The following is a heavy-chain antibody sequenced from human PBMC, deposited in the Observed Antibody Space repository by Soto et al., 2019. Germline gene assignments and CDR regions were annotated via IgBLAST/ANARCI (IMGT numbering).Heavy chain of an antibody. CDR1: GFTFSSYW. Sequence: PGGSLRLSCAASGFTFSSYWMSWVRQAPGKGLEWVANIKQDGSEKYYVDSVKGRFTISRDNAKNSLYLQMNSLRAEDTAVYYCARVFGSRWYGGYFDYWGQGTLVTVSS. V-gene: IGHV3-7*03. D-gene: IGHD6-19*01. CDR2: IKQDGSEK. J-gene: IGHJ4*02. CDR3: ARVFGSRWYGGYFDY.